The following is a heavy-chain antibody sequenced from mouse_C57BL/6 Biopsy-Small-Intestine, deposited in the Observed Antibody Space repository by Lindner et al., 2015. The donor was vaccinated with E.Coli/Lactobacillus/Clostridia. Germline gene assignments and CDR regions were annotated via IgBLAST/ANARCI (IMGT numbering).Heavy chain of an antibody. D-gene: IGHD4-1*01. CDR3: ARSENWDALDY. J-gene: IGHJ2*01. Sequence: EVQLQESGPVLVKPGASVKMSCKASGYTFTDYYMSWVKQSHGKSLEWIGVINPYNGDSSYIQKFKGKATLTVDKSSSTAYMEFNSLTSEDSAVYYCARSENWDALDYWGQGTTLTVSS. CDR1: GYTFTDYY. V-gene: IGHV1-19*01. CDR2: INPYNGDS.